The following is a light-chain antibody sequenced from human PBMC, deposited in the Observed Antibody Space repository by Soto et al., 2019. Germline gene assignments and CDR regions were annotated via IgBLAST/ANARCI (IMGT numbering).Light chain of an antibody. CDR2: DVT. CDR1: SSDVGSYDL. CDR3: CSYAGSDTYV. J-gene: IGLJ1*01. Sequence: QSVLTQPASVSGSLGQSITISCTGTSSDVGSYDLVSWYQQHPGKAPKLMIYDVTKWPSGVSNRFSGSKSGNTASLTIFGLQAEDETDYYCCSYAGSDTYVFGTGTKVTVL. V-gene: IGLV2-23*02.